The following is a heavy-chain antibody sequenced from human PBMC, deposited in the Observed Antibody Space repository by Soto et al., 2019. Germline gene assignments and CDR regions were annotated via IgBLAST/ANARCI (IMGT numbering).Heavy chain of an antibody. CDR1: GGTFSSYA. Sequence: SVKVSCKASGGTFSSYAISWVRQAPGQGLEWMGGIIPIFGTANYAQKFQGRVTITADESTSTAYMELSSLRSEDTAVYYCARAGYYDSSGYHHYYYYGIDVWGQGTPVTVYS. D-gene: IGHD3-22*01. V-gene: IGHV1-69*13. J-gene: IGHJ6*02. CDR3: ARAGYYDSSGYHHYYYYGIDV. CDR2: IIPIFGTA.